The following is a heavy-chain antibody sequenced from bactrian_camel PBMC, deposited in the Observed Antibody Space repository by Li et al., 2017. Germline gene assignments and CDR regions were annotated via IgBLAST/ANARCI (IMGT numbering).Heavy chain of an antibody. D-gene: IGHD1*01. CDR2: IYTAGGST. CDR1: GFTFTTNY. V-gene: IGHV3S28*01. J-gene: IGHJ4*01. Sequence: VQPGGSLRLSCATSGFTFTTNYMNWFRQAPGKVRERVASIYTAGGSTYYADSVKGRFTISKGDAKNTIFLQMDDLKPEDTAMYYCAADSWLDGEYCVAPQVLRSLVVGQGTQVTVS.